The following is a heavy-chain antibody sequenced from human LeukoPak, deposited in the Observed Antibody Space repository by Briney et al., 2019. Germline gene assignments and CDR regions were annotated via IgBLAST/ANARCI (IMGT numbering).Heavy chain of an antibody. J-gene: IGHJ5*02. Sequence: PGGSLRLSCAASGFTFSSYGMHWVRQAPGKGLEWVAFIRYDGSNKYYADSVKGRFTISRDNSKNTLYLQMNSLRADDTAVYYCAKDPRCRVVPAAPNWFDPWGQGTLVTVSS. D-gene: IGHD2-2*01. CDR2: IRYDGSNK. V-gene: IGHV3-30*02. CDR1: GFTFSSYG. CDR3: AKDPRCRVVPAAPNWFDP.